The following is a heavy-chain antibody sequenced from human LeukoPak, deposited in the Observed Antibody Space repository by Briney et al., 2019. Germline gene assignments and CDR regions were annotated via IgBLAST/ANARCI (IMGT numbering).Heavy chain of an antibody. CDR3: AREVAYYDFWSGYYRFDWFDP. CDR2: IYYSGNT. CDR1: GVSISSSNSY. D-gene: IGHD3-3*01. V-gene: IGHV4-39*02. J-gene: IGHJ5*02. Sequence: ASETLSLTCTVSGVSISSSNSYWGWIRQPPGKGLEWIGSIYYSGNTYYNASLKSQVSISIDTSKNQFSLRLTSVTAADTAVYYCAREVAYYDFWSGYYRFDWFDPWGQGTLVTVSS.